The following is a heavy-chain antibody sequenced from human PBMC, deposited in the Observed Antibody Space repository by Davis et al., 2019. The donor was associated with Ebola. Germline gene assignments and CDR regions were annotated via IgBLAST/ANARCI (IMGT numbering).Heavy chain of an antibody. J-gene: IGHJ4*02. CDR1: GFTFSSYW. CDR3: ANARRDGYNFGFS. V-gene: IGHV3-30*18. CDR2: ISYDGSNK. Sequence: GGSLRLSCAASGFTFSSYWMSWVRQAPGKGLEWVAVISYDGSNKYYADSVKGRFTISRDNSKNTLYLQMNSLRAEDTAVYYCANARRDGYNFGFSWGQGTLVTVSS. D-gene: IGHD5-24*01.